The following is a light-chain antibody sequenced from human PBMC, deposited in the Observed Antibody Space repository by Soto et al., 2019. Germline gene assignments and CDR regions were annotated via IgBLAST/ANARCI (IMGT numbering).Light chain of an antibody. CDR2: EII. CDR1: SSDVGSYNY. CDR3: SSYSSTSTYV. Sequence: QSALTQPASVSGSPGQSITISCTGTSSDVGSYNYVSWYQQHPGKAPKLIIYEIINRSSGVSDRFSGSKSGNTASLTISGLQAEDEADYHCSSYSSTSTYVFGTGTKLTVL. V-gene: IGLV2-14*03. J-gene: IGLJ1*01.